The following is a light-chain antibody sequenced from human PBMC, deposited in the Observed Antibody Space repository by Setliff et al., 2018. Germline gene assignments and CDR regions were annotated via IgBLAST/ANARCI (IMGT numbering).Light chain of an antibody. J-gene: IGLJ1*01. CDR1: SSDVGAYNY. CDR2: DVT. CDR3: CSFAGRYTFLYV. V-gene: IGLV2-11*01. Sequence: QSVLTQPRSVSGSPGQSVTISCTGTSSDVGAYNYVSWYQHHPGKVPKLMVYDVTKRPSGVPDRFSGSKSGNTASLTISGLQAEDEADYYCCSFAGRYTFLYVFGTGTKV.